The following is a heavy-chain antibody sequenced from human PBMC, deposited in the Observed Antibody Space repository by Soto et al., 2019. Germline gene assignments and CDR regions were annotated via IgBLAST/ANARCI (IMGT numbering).Heavy chain of an antibody. V-gene: IGHV3-23*01. Sequence: EVQLLESGGGLVQPGGSLTLSCAASGFTFSTYAMTWVRQAPGKGLEWVSTISDSDGSTYYADSVKGRFTISGDNSKNTVYLQTNSLRDEDTAVYYCAKEVEGGWYYFDYRGQGTLVTVSS. CDR2: ISDSDGST. CDR1: GFTFSTYA. D-gene: IGHD2-15*01. J-gene: IGHJ4*02. CDR3: AKEVEGGWYYFDY.